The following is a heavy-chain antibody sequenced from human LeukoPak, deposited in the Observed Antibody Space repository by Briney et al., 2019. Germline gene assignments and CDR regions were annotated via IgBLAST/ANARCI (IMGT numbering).Heavy chain of an antibody. D-gene: IGHD3-3*01. CDR2: IYHTGST. J-gene: IGHJ4*02. Sequence: LRLSCAASGFTFSSYAMSWIRQPPGEGLEWIGYIYHTGSTYYNSSLESRVTISLDTSKNQFSLKLSSLTAADTAVYYCARNSDFSFDYWGQGTLVTVSS. CDR3: ARNSDFSFDY. CDR1: GFTFSSYA. V-gene: IGHV4-30-2*05.